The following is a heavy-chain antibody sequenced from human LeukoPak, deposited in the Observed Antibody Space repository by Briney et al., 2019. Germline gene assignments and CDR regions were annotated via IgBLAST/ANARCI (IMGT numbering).Heavy chain of an antibody. CDR2: ISGSGGST. V-gene: IGHV3-23*01. CDR3: AKDLGRRAGYGSGNDAFDI. D-gene: IGHD3-10*01. J-gene: IGHJ3*02. CDR1: GFSFSSYA. Sequence: QPGGSLRLSCATSGFSFSSYAMSWVRQAPGKGLEWVSAISGSGGSTYYADSVKGRFTISRDNSKNTLYLQMNSLRAEDTAVYYCAKDLGRRAGYGSGNDAFDIWGQGTMVTVSS.